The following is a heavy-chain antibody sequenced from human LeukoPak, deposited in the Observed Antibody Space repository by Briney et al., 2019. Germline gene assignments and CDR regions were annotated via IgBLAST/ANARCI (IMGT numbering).Heavy chain of an antibody. D-gene: IGHD3-16*01. CDR2: ITTSDGNT. CDR3: AKDGGLWVSAHWGNS. V-gene: IGHV3-23*01. CDR1: GFTFSSYT. J-gene: IGHJ4*02. Sequence: GGSLRLSCAASGFTFSSYTMSWVRQAPGKGLEWVSTITTSDGNTYYADSVKGRFTVSRDNSKNTLSLQMNSLRAEDTAVYYCAKDGGLWVSAHWGNSWGRGTLVTVSS.